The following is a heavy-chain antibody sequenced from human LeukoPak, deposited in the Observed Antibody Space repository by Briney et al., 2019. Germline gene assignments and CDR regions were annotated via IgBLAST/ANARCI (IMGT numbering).Heavy chain of an antibody. CDR1: GGSISSSSYY. D-gene: IGHD2-2*01. Sequence: SETLTLTCTVSGGSISSSSYYWGWIRQPPGKGLEWIGSIYYSGSTYYNPSLKSRVTISVDTSKNQFSLKLSSVTAADTAVYYCARAKGVPAAGYGIDVWGEGTTVTVSS. V-gene: IGHV4-39*01. CDR3: ARAKGVPAAGYGIDV. CDR2: IYYSGST. J-gene: IGHJ6*04.